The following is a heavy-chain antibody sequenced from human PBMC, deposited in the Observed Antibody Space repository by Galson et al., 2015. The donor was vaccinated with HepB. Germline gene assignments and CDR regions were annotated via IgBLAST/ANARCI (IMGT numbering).Heavy chain of an antibody. Sequence: LSLTCTVSGTSISRGNWRTWVRHSPGNGLEWIGEVFHTGGTNYNPSLESRVSISVDTSENQFSLTLNSVTAADTAVYYCARDNVAVAANLDYWGQGTQVTVSS. D-gene: IGHD2-15*01. CDR1: GTSISRGNW. V-gene: IGHV4-4*02. CDR3: ARDNVAVAANLDY. J-gene: IGHJ4*02. CDR2: VFHTGGT.